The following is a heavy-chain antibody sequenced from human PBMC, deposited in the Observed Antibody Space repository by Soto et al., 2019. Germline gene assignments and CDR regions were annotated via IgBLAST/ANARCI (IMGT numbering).Heavy chain of an antibody. J-gene: IGHJ6*02. Sequence: GGSLRLSCAASGFTFSDYYMTWIRQAPGQGLEWISYISINGRTIHYADSVKGRFTISRDNAKNSIYLQMESLRGEDTALYYCARGGLYYGMDVWGQGTTVTVSS. V-gene: IGHV3-11*01. CDR3: ARGGLYYGMDV. D-gene: IGHD6-25*01. CDR1: GFTFSDYY. CDR2: ISINGRTI.